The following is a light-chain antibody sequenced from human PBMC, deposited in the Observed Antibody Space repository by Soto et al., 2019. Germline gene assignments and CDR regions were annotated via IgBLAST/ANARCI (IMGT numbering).Light chain of an antibody. J-gene: IGKJ2*01. V-gene: IGKV3-20*01. CDR2: GAS. Sequence: EIVLTQSPGTLSLSPGERATLSCRASQSVSSSYLAWYQQKPGQPPRLLIYGASNRDTGNPDRFSGSGSGTDFTPTNSSLEPEDFAVYYCEQYGSSRYTFGQGTKLEIK. CDR3: EQYGSSRYT. CDR1: QSVSSSY.